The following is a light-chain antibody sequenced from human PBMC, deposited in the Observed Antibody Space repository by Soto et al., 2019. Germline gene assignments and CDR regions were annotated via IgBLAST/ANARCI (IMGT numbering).Light chain of an antibody. J-gene: IGLJ2*01. Sequence: QSVLTQPASVSGSPGQSITISCTGSTTGVGTYNYVSWYQHHPGKAPKLMIYEVNNRPSGISNRFSGSKSGNTASLTVSGLQAEDEADYYCSSYTNTGTLVLFGGGTKLTVL. CDR3: SSYTNTGTLVL. CDR2: EVN. CDR1: TTGVGTYNY. V-gene: IGLV2-14*01.